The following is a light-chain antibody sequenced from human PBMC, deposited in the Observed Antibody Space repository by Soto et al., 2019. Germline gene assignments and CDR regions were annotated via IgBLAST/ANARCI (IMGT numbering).Light chain of an antibody. CDR2: EVT. J-gene: IGLJ1*01. CDR1: SSDVGGYDY. Sequence: QSALTQPASVSGSPGQSIAISCTGTSSDVGGYDYVSWYQQQPDKAPKLMIYEVTQRPSGVSNRFSGSKSGNTASLTISGLQADYEADYYCSSHTSVSTRVFGTGTNVTVL. CDR3: SSHTSVSTRV. V-gene: IGLV2-14*01.